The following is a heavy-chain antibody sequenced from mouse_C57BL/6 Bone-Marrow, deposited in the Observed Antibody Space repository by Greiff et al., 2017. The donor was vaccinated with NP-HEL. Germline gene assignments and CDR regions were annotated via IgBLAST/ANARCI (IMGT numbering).Heavy chain of an antibody. CDR3: ARPYYYGSFDY. V-gene: IGHV1-64*01. J-gene: IGHJ2*01. Sequence: QVQLQQPGAELVKPGASVKLSCKASGYTFTSYWMHWVKQRPGQGLEWIGMIHPNSGSTNYNEKFKSKATLTVDKSSSTAYMQLSSLTSEDSAVYYCARPYYYGSFDYWGQGTTLTVSS. CDR2: IHPNSGST. CDR1: GYTFTSYW. D-gene: IGHD1-1*01.